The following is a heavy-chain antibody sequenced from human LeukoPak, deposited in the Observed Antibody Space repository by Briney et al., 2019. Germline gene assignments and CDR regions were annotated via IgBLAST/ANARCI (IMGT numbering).Heavy chain of an antibody. J-gene: IGHJ4*02. Sequence: SVTLSLTCTVSGGSISSSSCYWGWIRQPPGKGLEWIGSIYYSGSTYYNPSLKSRVTISVDTSKNQFSLKLSSVTAADTAVYYCARHADPLRQQLVRGGDYWGQGTLVTVSS. CDR2: IYYSGST. D-gene: IGHD6-13*01. CDR1: GGSISSSSCY. CDR3: ARHADPLRQQLVRGGDY. V-gene: IGHV4-39*01.